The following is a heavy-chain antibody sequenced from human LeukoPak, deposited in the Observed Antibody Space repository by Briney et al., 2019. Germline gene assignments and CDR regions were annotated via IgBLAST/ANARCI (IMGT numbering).Heavy chain of an antibody. Sequence: GGSLRLSCTASGFIFDTHTLTWVRQAPGKGLEWAASISGSGDSTNYGDSVEGRFTISRDNFKRTVHLEMSNLRADDTAMYYCVRRAAVRGMDFWGLGTTVIVSS. CDR3: VRRAAVRGMDF. V-gene: IGHV3-23*01. D-gene: IGHD1-14*01. J-gene: IGHJ6*02. CDR2: ISGSGDST. CDR1: GFIFDTHT.